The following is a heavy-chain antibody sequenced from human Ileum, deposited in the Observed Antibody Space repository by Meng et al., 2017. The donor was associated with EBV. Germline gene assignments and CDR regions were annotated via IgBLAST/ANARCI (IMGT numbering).Heavy chain of an antibody. CDR3: ARANSSTWHYFDH. J-gene: IGHJ4*01. CDR2: ISYDGRQK. CDR1: GFSFSDDT. Sequence: QVQLVESGGCVVQPGRSLRLSCAASGFSFSDDTLHLVRQAPGKVVEWVAVISYDGRQKYYTESVRGRFTISRDNFKNMLFLQMNSLRVEDAAVYYCARANSSTWHYFDHWGQGTLVTVSS. V-gene: IGHV3-30*04. D-gene: IGHD6-13*01.